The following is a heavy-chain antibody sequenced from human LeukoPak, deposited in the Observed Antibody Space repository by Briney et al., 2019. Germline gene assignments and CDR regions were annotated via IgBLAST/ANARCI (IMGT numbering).Heavy chain of an antibody. V-gene: IGHV1-2*02. CDR2: LNPNTLVT. J-gene: IGHJ6*02. D-gene: IGHD4-23*01. CDR3: ARKDGGRDGMDG. Sequence: ASVKVSCRASGYTFTDYYMHWVRQAPGQGLEWMGWLNPNTLVTSYAQHFQGRVSMTWDTSISTGYMDLNSLTSDDTAVYYCARKDGGRDGMDGWGQGTTVTVSS. CDR1: GYTFTDYY.